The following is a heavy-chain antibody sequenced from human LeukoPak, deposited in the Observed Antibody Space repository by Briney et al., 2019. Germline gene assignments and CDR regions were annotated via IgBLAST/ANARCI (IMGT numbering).Heavy chain of an antibody. CDR2: IWYDGSNK. CDR1: GFTFSSYG. J-gene: IGHJ4*02. D-gene: IGHD3-22*01. V-gene: IGHV3-33*06. CDR3: AKDVGFSSAWPPDY. Sequence: GGSLRLSCAASGFTFSSYGMHRVRQAPGKGLEWVAVIWYDGSNKYYADSVKGRFTLSRDNSKNTLYLQMNCLRAEDTALYYCAKDVGFSSAWPPDYWGQGTLVTVSS.